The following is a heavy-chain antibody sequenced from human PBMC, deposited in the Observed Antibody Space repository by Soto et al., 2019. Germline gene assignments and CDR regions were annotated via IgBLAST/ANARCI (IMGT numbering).Heavy chain of an antibody. J-gene: IGHJ3*02. CDR3: ARTGITMKSGNAFDI. D-gene: IGHD3-22*01. CDR2: IYYSGST. V-gene: IGHV4-31*03. Sequence: PSETLSLTCTVSGASISSGGYYWSWIRQHPGKGLEWIGYIYYSGSTYYNPSLKSRVTISVDTSKNQFSLRLSSVTAADTAVYYCARTGITMKSGNAFDIWGQGTMVTVSS. CDR1: GASISSGGYY.